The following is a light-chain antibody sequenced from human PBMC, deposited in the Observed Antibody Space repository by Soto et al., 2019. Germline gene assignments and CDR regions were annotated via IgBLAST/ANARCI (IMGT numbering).Light chain of an antibody. CDR1: QSISSW. V-gene: IGKV1-5*03. J-gene: IGKJ5*01. Sequence: DIQMTQSPSTLSASVGDRVTITCRASQSISSWLAWYQQKPGKAPKLLIYKASSLESGVPSRFSGSGSGTEFTLTISSLQPEDVATYYCQKYNSAPLTFGQGTRLEIK. CDR3: QKYNSAPLT. CDR2: KAS.